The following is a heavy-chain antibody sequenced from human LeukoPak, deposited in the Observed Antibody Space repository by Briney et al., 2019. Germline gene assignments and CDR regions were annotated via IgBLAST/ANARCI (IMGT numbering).Heavy chain of an antibody. J-gene: IGHJ5*02. Sequence: PGGSLRLSCAASGLTFSSYAMSWVRQAPGKGLEWVSAISGSGGSTYYADSVKGRFTISRDNSKNTLYLQMNSLRAEDTAVYYCAKNLRSTPDAAFDPWGQGTLVTVSS. CDR1: GLTFSSYA. D-gene: IGHD2-15*01. CDR3: AKNLRSTPDAAFDP. V-gene: IGHV3-23*01. CDR2: ISGSGGST.